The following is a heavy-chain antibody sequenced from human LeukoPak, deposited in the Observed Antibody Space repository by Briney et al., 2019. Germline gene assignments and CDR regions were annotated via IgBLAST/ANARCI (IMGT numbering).Heavy chain of an antibody. J-gene: IGHJ5*02. CDR3: ARRAHVGEPAA. CDR2: IYHDGST. V-gene: IGHV4-59*08. Sequence: PSETLSLTCSVSGGSTSSYYWSWIRQPPGKGLEWIGSIYHDGSTYSNPSLEGRVTISVDTSKNQFSLKLTSVTAADTAMYHCARRAHVGEPAAWGQGTLVTVSS. D-gene: IGHD2-15*01. CDR1: GGSTSSYY.